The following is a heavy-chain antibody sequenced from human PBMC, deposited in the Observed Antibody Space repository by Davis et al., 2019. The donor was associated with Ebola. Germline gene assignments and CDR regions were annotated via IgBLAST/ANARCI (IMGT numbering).Heavy chain of an antibody. J-gene: IGHJ4*02. D-gene: IGHD3-10*01. V-gene: IGHV3-13*01. CDR2: IGTAGDT. CDR1: GFTFSSYD. CDR3: ARARFGEVFLDY. Sequence: PGGSLRLSCAASGFTFSSYDMHRVRHATGRGLEWVSTIGTAGDTYYPGSVKGRFTISRENAKNSLYLQMNSLRAGDTAVYYCARARFGEVFLDYWGQGTLVTVSS.